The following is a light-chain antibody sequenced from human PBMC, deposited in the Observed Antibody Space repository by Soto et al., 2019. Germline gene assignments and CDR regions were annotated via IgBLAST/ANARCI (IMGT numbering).Light chain of an antibody. CDR1: QTISKW. CDR3: LEYNSYLIYT. Sequence: DIQMTQSPSTLSAAVGDRVTITCRASQTISKWLAWYQQKPGQAPKLLIYDASTLESGVPSRFSGSGSGTDFSLTISSLQPVDFATYYCLEYNSYLIYTFGQGTKVDIK. CDR2: DAS. V-gene: IGKV1-5*01. J-gene: IGKJ2*01.